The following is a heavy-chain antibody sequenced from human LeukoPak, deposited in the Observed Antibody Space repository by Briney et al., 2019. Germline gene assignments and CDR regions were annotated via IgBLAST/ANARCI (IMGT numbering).Heavy chain of an antibody. CDR1: GYSFTSYW. D-gene: IGHD3-10*01. V-gene: IGHV5-51*01. CDR3: ASRIDTMVRGVIITSDAFDI. CDR2: IYPGDSDT. J-gene: IGHJ3*02. Sequence: PGESLKISCKGSGYSFTSYWICWVRQMPGKGLEWMGIIYPGDSDTRYSPSFQGQVTISADKSISTAYLQWSSLKASDTAMYYCASRIDTMVRGVIITSDAFDIWGQGTMVTVSS.